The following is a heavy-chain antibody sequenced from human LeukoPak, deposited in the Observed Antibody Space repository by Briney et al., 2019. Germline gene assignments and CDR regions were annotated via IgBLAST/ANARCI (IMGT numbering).Heavy chain of an antibody. CDR3: GRGMRDYYGLDY. D-gene: IGHD3-10*01. Sequence: GGSLRLSCAASGFIFSSFWMHWVRQVPGKGLAWVSHINSDGRTTDYADSVRGRFTISRDNAKNTLYLQMNRLTVEDTAVYYCGRGMRDYYGLDYWGQGFLVTVSS. V-gene: IGHV3-74*01. J-gene: IGHJ4*02. CDR1: GFIFSSFW. CDR2: INSDGRTT.